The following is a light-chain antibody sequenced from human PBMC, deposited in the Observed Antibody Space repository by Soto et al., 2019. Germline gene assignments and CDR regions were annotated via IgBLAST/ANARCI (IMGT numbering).Light chain of an antibody. CDR3: QTWGTGTVV. CDR1: SGHSSYA. V-gene: IGLV4-69*01. Sequence: QAVVTQSPSASASLGASVNLTCTLSSGHSSYAIAWHQQQPEKGPRYLMKLNSDGSHNKGDGIPDRFSGSSSGAERYLTISSLQSEDEADYYCQTWGTGTVVFGGGTKLTVL. CDR2: LNSDGSH. J-gene: IGLJ2*01.